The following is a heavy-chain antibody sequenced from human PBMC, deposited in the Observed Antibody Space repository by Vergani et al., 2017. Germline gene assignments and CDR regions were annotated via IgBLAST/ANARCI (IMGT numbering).Heavy chain of an antibody. CDR3: ARQSRDVFCTNGVCPLGY. CDR2: ISSSSSTI. CDR1: GFTFSSYS. Sequence: EVQLLESGGNLVQPGGSLRLSCAASGFTFSSYSMNWVRQAPGKGLEWVSYISSSSSTIYYADSVKGRFTISRDNAKNSLHLQMNNLRAEDTAVYYCARQSRDVFCTNGVCPLGYWGQGALVTVSS. J-gene: IGHJ4*02. D-gene: IGHD2-8*01. V-gene: IGHV3-48*01.